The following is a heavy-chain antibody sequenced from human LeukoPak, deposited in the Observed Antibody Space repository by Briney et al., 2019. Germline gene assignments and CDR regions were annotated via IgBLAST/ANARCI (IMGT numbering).Heavy chain of an antibody. V-gene: IGHV3-48*03. D-gene: IGHD1/OR15-1a*01. CDR2: ISSSGSTI. CDR3: ATVGRSNKPGG. J-gene: IGHJ4*02. Sequence: GGPLRLSCAASVFTFRSYEMNGVRQAPGKGREWVSYISSSGSTIYYADSVKGRFTISRDNAKNSLYLQMNNLRGEDTAVYSCATVGRSNKPGGWGQGTLVTVSS. CDR1: VFTFRSYE.